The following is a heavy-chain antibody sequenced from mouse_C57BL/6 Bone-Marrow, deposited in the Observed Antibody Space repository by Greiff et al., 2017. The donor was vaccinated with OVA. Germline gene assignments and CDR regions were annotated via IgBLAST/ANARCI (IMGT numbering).Heavy chain of an antibody. CDR2: IYPGSGNI. CDR1: GYTFTDYY. CDR3: AGSGRVTHYFDY. J-gene: IGHJ2*01. Sequence: QVQLQQSGAELVRPGASVKLSCKASGYTFTDYYISWVKQRPGQGLEWIARIYPGSGNIYYNEKFKGKATLPADKSSSTAYMQLSSLTSDDSAVYCYAGSGRVTHYFDYGGQGTTLTVTS. V-gene: IGHV1-76*01. D-gene: IGHD2-1*01.